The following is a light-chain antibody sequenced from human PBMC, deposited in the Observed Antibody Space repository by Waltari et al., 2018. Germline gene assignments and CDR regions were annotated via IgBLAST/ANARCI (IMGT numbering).Light chain of an antibody. V-gene: IGKV1-39*01. J-gene: IGKJ4*01. CDR2: AAS. Sequence: DIQMTQSPSSLSASVGARVTITCRASQTISSYLNWYQHEPGKAPKLLTYAASILQSGVPSRFSGGRSGTDFTLTISSLQPEDFATYYCQQSYSIPLTFGGGTKVEIK. CDR3: QQSYSIPLT. CDR1: QTISSY.